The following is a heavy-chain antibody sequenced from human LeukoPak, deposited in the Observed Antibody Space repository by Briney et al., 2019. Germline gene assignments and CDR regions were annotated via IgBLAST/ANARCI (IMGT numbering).Heavy chain of an antibody. CDR1: GGTFRTHA. J-gene: IGHJ5*02. D-gene: IGHD2/OR15-2a*01. CDR2: IIPMIGKP. Sequence: SVKVSCKVLGGTFRTHAISWVRQAPGQGFEWVGGIIPMIGKPHYAQQLQGRITITTDESTSTVHMELSSLRSEDTAVYFCARDGCSTTFCNANWFDPWGQGTLVTVSS. V-gene: IGHV1-69*05. CDR3: ARDGCSTTFCNANWFDP.